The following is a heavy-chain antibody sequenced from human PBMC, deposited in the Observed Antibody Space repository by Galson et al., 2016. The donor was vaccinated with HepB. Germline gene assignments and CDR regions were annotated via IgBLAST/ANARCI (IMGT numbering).Heavy chain of an antibody. CDR1: GVTVSNNF. J-gene: IGHJ4*02. Sequence: SLRLSCAASGVTVSNNFMSWVRQAPGKGLEWVALIFSGGRTHYADSVKGRFTISRDASISTAYLQWSSLKASDTAMYYCARLGVGFWSGYYYGYYFDYWGQGTLVTVSS. CDR3: ARLGVGFWSGYYYGYYFDY. V-gene: IGHV3-53*01. CDR2: IFSGGRT. D-gene: IGHD3-3*01.